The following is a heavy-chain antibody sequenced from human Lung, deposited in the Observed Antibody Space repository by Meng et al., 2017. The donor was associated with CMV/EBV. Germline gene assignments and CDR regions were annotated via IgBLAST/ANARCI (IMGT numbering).Heavy chain of an antibody. CDR1: GYTFIDYH. CDR2: ISPYNGDT. Sequence: QVQLAQSGAEVKEPGASVNLSCKTSGYTFIDYHIHWVRQAPGQGLEWMGWISPYNGDTIYARDFQGWVTMTRDTSNRTLYMEVSRLRFDDTAVYYCARAIVKNGKRQFDYWGQGTLVTSPQ. J-gene: IGHJ4*02. V-gene: IGHV1-2*04. CDR3: ARAIVKNGKRQFDY. D-gene: IGHD1-1*01.